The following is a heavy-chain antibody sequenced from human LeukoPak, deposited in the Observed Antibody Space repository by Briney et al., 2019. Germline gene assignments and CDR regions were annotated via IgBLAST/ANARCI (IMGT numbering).Heavy chain of an antibody. Sequence: PGGSLRLSCAASRFTFRSYGMHWVRRAPGKGLEWVAFIRYDGSSKYYADSVKGRFTISRDNSKNTLYLQMNSLRAEDTAVYYCAKDISSGWPYCFDYWGQGTLVTVSS. D-gene: IGHD6-19*01. V-gene: IGHV3-30*02. J-gene: IGHJ4*02. CDR2: IRYDGSSK. CDR3: AKDISSGWPYCFDY. CDR1: RFTFRSYG.